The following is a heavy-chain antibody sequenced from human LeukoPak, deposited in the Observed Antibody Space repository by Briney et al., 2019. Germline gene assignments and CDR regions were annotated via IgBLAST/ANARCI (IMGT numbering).Heavy chain of an antibody. V-gene: IGHV3-30*18. J-gene: IGHJ4*02. CDR1: GLTFNNSG. Sequence: GGSLRLSCAASGLTFNNSGTHWVRQAPGKGLEWVAVISYDGSNAYYGDSVKGRFTISRDNAKNTLYLQMNSLGAEDTAVYYCAKDAGCCSTGSSPTIYYCDQGT. D-gene: IGHD2-2*01. CDR2: ISYDGSNA. CDR3: AKDAGCCSTGSSPTIYY.